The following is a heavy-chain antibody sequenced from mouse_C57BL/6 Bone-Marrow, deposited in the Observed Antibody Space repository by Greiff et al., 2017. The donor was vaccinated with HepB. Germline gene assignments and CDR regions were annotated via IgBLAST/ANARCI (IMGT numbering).Heavy chain of an antibody. V-gene: IGHV1-15*01. J-gene: IGHJ2*01. D-gene: IGHD1-1*01. CDR1: GYTFTDYE. CDR3: TRAGSSHRGFYYFDY. Sequence: VQLQQSGAELVRPGASVTLSCKASGYTFTDYEMHWVKQTPVHGLEWIGAIDPETGGTAYNQKFKGKAILTADKSSSTAYMELRSLTSEDSAVYYCTRAGSSHRGFYYFDYWGQGTILTVSS. CDR2: IDPETGGT.